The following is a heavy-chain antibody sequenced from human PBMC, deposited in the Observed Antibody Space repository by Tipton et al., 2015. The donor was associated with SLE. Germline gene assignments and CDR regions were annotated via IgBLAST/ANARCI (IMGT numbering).Heavy chain of an antibody. Sequence: TLSLTCSVSGGSINSGSYYWSWIRQPAGKGLEWIGRIYTSGNTNYNPSHKSRVTVSADTSKNQFSLRLRSVTAADTAVYYCARRVDGFDIWGQGTMVTVSS. V-gene: IGHV4-61*02. CDR3: ARRVDGFDI. CDR2: IYTSGNT. J-gene: IGHJ3*02. CDR1: GGSINSGSYY.